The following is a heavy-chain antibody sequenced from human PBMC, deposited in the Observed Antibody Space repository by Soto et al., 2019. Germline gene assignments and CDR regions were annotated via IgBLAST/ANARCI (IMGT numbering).Heavy chain of an antibody. CDR2: INAANGNV. CDR1: GYTFSSYA. J-gene: IGHJ5*02. Sequence: QVQLVQSGAEVKKPGASVKVSCKASGYTFSSYALHWVRQAPGQRLEWMGWINAANGNVKYSQKFQGRVTITRDTAASTAYMELSSLRSEDTAVYYCECAVGQFDPWGQGTLVTVSS. D-gene: IGHD6-19*01. CDR3: ECAVGQFDP. V-gene: IGHV1-3*01.